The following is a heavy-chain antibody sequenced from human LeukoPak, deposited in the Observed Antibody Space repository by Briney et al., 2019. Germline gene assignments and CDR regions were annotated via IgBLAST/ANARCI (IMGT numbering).Heavy chain of an antibody. CDR1: SGFISNSNYY. D-gene: IGHD3-9*01. V-gene: IGHV4-39*01. Sequence: PSETLSLTCSVSSGFISNSNYYWSWIRQPPGRGLEWIGEINHSGSTNYNPSLKSRVTISVDTSKNQFSLELSSVTAADTAVYYCARHGGLRYFDRNWFDPWGQGTLVTVSS. J-gene: IGHJ5*02. CDR2: INHSGST. CDR3: ARHGGLRYFDRNWFDP.